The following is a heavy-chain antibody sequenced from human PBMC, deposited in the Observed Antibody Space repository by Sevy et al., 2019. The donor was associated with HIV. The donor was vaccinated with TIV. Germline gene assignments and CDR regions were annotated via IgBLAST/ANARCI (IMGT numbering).Heavy chain of an antibody. D-gene: IGHD6-6*01. J-gene: IGHJ4*02. Sequence: GGSLRLSCAASGFTFSSYSMNWVRQAPGKGLEWVSSISSSSSYIYYADSVKGRFTISRDNAKNSLYLQMNSLRAEDTAVYYCARESIAAPPDDYWGQGTLVTVSS. CDR3: ARESIAAPPDDY. CDR1: GFTFSSYS. CDR2: ISSSSSYI. V-gene: IGHV3-21*01.